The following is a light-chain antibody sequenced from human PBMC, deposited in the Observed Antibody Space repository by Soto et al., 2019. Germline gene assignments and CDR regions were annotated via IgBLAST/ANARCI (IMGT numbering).Light chain of an antibody. J-gene: IGKJ1*01. CDR2: KAS. CDR1: ESIRSW. Sequence: DIQMTQSPSTLSASIGDSVTITCRTSESIRSWGAWYQQTPGKAPKILINKASELEGGVPPRFSGSGSGTEFTLTISSLQPDDFATYYCQQYFRHATFGQRTK. CDR3: QQYFRHAT. V-gene: IGKV1-5*03.